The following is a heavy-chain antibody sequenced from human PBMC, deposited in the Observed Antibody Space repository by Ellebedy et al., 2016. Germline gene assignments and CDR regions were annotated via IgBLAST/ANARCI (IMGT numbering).Heavy chain of an antibody. CDR3: ARDSSNFYGMDV. CDR2: IYYSGST. D-gene: IGHD6-6*01. J-gene: IGHJ6*02. Sequence: SETLSLTXTVSGGSISSSSYYWGWIRQPPGKGLEWIGSIYYSGSTYYNPSLKSRVTISVDTSKNQFSLKLSSVTAADTAVYYCARDSSNFYGMDVWGQGTTVTVSS. V-gene: IGHV4-39*07. CDR1: GGSISSSSYY.